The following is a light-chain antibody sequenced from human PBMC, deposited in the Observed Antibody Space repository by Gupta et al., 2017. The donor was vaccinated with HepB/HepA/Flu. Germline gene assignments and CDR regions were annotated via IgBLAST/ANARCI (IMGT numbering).Light chain of an antibody. CDR3: ATWDDRLNGVV. CDR2: NND. CDR1: SSDIGAKT. J-gene: IGLJ3*02. V-gene: IGLV1-44*01. Sequence: QSVLTQPPSASGTPGQRVTISCSGSSSDIGAKTVNWYQHLPGTAPKLLIFNNDERPSGVPDRFSGSKSGTSASLAISGLQSEDEAAFYCATWDDRLNGVVFGGGTKLTVL.